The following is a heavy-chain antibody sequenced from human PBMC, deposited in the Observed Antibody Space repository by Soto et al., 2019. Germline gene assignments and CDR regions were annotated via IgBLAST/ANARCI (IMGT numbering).Heavy chain of an antibody. CDR2: ISAYNGNT. CDR1: GYTFTSYG. J-gene: IGHJ4*02. D-gene: IGHD3-22*01. CDR3: ARFTYYYEMSTAHFDY. V-gene: IGHV1-18*04. Sequence: ASVKVSCKASGYTFTSYGISWVRQAPGQGLEWMGWISAYNGNTNYAQKLQGRVTMTTDTSTSTAYMELRSLRSDDTAVYYCARFTYYYEMSTAHFDYWGQGTLVTVS.